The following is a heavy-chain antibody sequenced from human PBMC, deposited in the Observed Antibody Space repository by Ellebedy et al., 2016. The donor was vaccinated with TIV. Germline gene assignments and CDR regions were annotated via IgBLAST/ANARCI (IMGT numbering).Heavy chain of an antibody. CDR1: GYTFITYG. Sequence: ASVKVSCKASGYTFITYGISWVRQAPGQGLEWMGWIKPSSGDTDYAQIYQDRLTLTADKSTNTVYMELRNLRSGDTAVYYCARDRSTNDYWGQGTLVTVSS. J-gene: IGHJ4*02. CDR3: ARDRSTNDY. D-gene: IGHD5/OR15-5a*01. V-gene: IGHV1-18*04. CDR2: IKPSSGDT.